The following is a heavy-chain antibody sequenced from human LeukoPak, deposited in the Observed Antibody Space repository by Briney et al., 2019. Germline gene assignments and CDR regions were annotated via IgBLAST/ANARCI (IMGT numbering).Heavy chain of an antibody. D-gene: IGHD6-19*01. J-gene: IGHJ4*02. Sequence: GGSLRLSCAASGFTFSSHSMNWVRQAPGKGLEWVSSISSSSNYIYYADSVKGRFTISRDNSKNTLYLQMNSLRAEDTAVYYCARDRARIAVAGTKATGRPLDYWGQGTLVTVSS. CDR2: ISSSSNYI. V-gene: IGHV3-21*01. CDR3: ARDRARIAVAGTKATGRPLDY. CDR1: GFTFSSHS.